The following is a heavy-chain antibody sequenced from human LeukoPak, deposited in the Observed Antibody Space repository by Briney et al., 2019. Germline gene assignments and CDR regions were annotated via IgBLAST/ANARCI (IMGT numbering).Heavy chain of an antibody. D-gene: IGHD6-19*01. CDR1: GFSFSVYE. Sequence: PGGSLRLSFAASGFSFSVYEMHWVRQAPGKGLEWISDISSSGTTTYYADSVKGRFTISRDNAKNSLYLQVNSLRAEDTAVYYCTTLTVASNFDYWGQGTLVTVSS. J-gene: IGHJ4*02. CDR3: TTLTVASNFDY. CDR2: ISSSGTTT. V-gene: IGHV3-48*03.